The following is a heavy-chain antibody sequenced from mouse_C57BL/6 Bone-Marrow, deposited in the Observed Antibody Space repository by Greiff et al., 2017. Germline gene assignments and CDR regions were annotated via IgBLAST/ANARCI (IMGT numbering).Heavy chain of an antibody. CDR1: GYSITRGYY. V-gene: IGHV3-6*01. J-gene: IGHJ3*01. Sequence: EVQLVESGPGLVKPSQSLSLTCSVTGYSITRGYYWNWIRQFPGNKLEWMGYISYDGSNKYNPSLKNRISITRDTSKNQFFLKLNSVTTEDTATYYCARGGLRGFAYWGQGTLVTVSA. CDR3: ARGGLRGFAY. CDR2: ISYDGSN. D-gene: IGHD2-4*01.